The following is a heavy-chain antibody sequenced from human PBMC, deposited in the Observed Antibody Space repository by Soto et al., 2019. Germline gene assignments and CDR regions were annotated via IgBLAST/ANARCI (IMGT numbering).Heavy chain of an antibody. D-gene: IGHD6-19*01. CDR1: GLSVSSKS. J-gene: IGHJ3*01. Sequence: EVQLVESGGGLVQPGGSLRLSCAASGLSVSSKSMSWVRQPPGKGLEWVSVIYSGGNTYYSDSVKARFTISRDNSKNTLYLQMNSLRAEDTAVYYCARGGSVDAFDVWGQGTMVTVSS. V-gene: IGHV3-66*01. CDR2: IYSGGNT. CDR3: ARGGSVDAFDV.